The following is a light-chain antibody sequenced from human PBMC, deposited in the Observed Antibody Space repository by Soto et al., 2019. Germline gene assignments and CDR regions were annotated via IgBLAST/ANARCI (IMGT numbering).Light chain of an antibody. V-gene: IGKV3-15*01. Sequence: EIVMTQSPGTLSLSPGERATLSCRASQSITNNLAWYQQKVGQAPRLLIYGASTRATGVPARFRGSGSGTDFTLTISSLQSEDSAVCYCQQYKHWHSKMAFGPGTKVEIK. CDR2: GAS. J-gene: IGKJ1*01. CDR3: QQYKHWHSKMA. CDR1: QSITNN.